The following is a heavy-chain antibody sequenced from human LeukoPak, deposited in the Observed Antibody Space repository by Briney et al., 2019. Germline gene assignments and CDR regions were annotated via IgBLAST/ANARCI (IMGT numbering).Heavy chain of an antibody. Sequence: GGSLRLSCAASGFNFSIYSMNWVRQAPGKGLEWVSAISGSGGSTYYADSVKGRFTISRDNSKNTLYLQMNSLRAEDTAVYYCAERNIWGGTLDYWGQGTLVTVSS. J-gene: IGHJ4*02. V-gene: IGHV3-23*01. CDR3: AERNIWGGTLDY. CDR1: GFNFSIYS. CDR2: ISGSGGST. D-gene: IGHD2/OR15-2a*01.